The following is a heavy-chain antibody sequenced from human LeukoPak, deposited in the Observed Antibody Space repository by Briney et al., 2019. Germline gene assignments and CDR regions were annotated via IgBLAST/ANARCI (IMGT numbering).Heavy chain of an antibody. V-gene: IGHV1-3*01. J-gene: IGHJ1*01. CDR2: INAGNGNT. CDR3: ARDQHSSSWYRGAEYFQH. CDR1: GYTFTSYA. D-gene: IGHD6-13*01. Sequence: ASAKVSCKASGYTFTSYAMHWVRQAPGQRLEWMGWINAGNGNTKYSQKFQGRVTITRDTSASTAYMELSSLRSEDTAVYYCARDQHSSSWYRGAEYFQHWGQGTLVTVSS.